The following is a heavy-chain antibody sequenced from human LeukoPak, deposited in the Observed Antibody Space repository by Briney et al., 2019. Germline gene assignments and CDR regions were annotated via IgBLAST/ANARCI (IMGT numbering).Heavy chain of an antibody. CDR3: ARSTVVGSTIGDH. D-gene: IGHD1-26*01. V-gene: IGHV1-2*06. CDR2: VNPNSGGT. J-gene: IGHJ4*02. Sequence: ASVKVSCKASGYTFTGDYMHWGRHPHPQGLEWLGRVNPNSGGTSYAQKFLGRVTMTSDKSILTAYMDLTRLTPDDTAMYYCARSTVVGSTIGDHWGQGTLVTVSS. CDR1: GYTFTGDY.